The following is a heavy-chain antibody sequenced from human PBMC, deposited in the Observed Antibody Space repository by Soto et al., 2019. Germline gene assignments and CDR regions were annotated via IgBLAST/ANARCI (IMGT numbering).Heavy chain of an antibody. CDR3: AREGQQLENYYGMDV. CDR2: INPNSGGT. Sequence: ASMEVSCKASGYTFPRSYIHWGRQAPGQGLEWMGWINPNSGGTNYAQKFQGWVTMTRDTSISTAYMELSRLRSDDTAVYYCAREGQQLENYYGMDVWGQGTTVTVSS. D-gene: IGHD6-13*01. J-gene: IGHJ6*02. CDR1: GYTFPRSY. V-gene: IGHV1-2*04.